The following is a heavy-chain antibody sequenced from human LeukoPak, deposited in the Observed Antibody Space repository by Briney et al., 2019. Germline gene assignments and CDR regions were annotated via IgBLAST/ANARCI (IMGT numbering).Heavy chain of an antibody. CDR1: GFTFSRNGM. J-gene: IGHJ6*03. CDR2: IYYSGST. CDR3: ARENTYYYGSGSYYNPIPLYYYYYYMDV. Sequence: GSLRLSCAASGFTFSRNGMTWVRQAPGKGLEWVGSIYYSGSTYYNPSLKSRVTISVDTSKNQFSLKLSSVTAADTAVYYCARENTYYYGSGSYYNPIPLYYYYYYMDVWGKGTTVTVSS. V-gene: IGHV4-39*07. D-gene: IGHD3-10*01.